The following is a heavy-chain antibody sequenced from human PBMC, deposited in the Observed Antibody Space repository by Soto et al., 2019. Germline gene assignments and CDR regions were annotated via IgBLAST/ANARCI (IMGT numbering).Heavy chain of an antibody. Sequence: QVQLVESGGGVVQPGRSLRLSCAASGFTSITYVMHWVRQAPGKGLEWVALKSYDGSLEYYADSVKGRFTIFRDNSKNTLNLQMNSLTPEDTAVYYCAKEENAMDVWGQGTTVTVSS. CDR2: KSYDGSLE. J-gene: IGHJ6*02. CDR1: GFTSITYV. V-gene: IGHV3-30*18. CDR3: AKEENAMDV.